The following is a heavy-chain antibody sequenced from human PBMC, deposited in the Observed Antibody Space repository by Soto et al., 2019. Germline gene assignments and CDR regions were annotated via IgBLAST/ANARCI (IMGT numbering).Heavy chain of an antibody. J-gene: IGHJ4*02. D-gene: IGHD4-17*01. V-gene: IGHV4-59*01. CDR1: GSSISGFY. Sequence: PSETLSLTCIVSGSSISGFYWSWIRQPPGKGLEWIGNIHYSGSTNYNPSRKSRVTISVDMSKNQFSLKVNSVTDADTAVYYCARVGGYYGDYPNFDYWGQGMLVTVSS. CDR2: IHYSGST. CDR3: ARVGGYYGDYPNFDY.